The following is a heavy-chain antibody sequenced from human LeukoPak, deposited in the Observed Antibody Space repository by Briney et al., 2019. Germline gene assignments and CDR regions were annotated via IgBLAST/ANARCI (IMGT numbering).Heavy chain of an antibody. J-gene: IGHJ4*02. Sequence: PSETLSLTCAVYGGSFSGYYWSWIRQPPGKGLEWIGEINHSGSTNYNPSLKSRVTISVDTSKNQFSLKLSSVTAADTAVYYCASRVAVTNYDSSGYFSYYFDYWGQGTLVTVSS. V-gene: IGHV4-34*01. CDR3: ASRVAVTNYDSSGYFSYYFDY. CDR1: GGSFSGYY. D-gene: IGHD3-22*01. CDR2: INHSGST.